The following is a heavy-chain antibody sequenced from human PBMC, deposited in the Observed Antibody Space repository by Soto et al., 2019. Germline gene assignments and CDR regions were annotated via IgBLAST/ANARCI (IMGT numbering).Heavy chain of an antibody. CDR3: ARAPPRYFDL. J-gene: IGHJ2*01. CDR2: ISYDGSNK. V-gene: IGHV3-30-3*01. CDR1: GFTFSSYA. Sequence: LRLSCAASGFTFSSYAMHWVRQAPGKGLEWVAVISYDGSNKYYADSVKGRFTISRDNSKNTLYLQMNSLRAEDTAVYYCARAPPRYFDLWGRGTLVTVSS.